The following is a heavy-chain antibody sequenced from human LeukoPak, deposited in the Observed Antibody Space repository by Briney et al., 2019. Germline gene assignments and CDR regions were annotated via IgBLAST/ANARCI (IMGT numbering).Heavy chain of an antibody. V-gene: IGHV3-30*01. J-gene: IGHJ4*02. CDR3: ARDIALNAYYDSSGYDY. Sequence: PGGSLRLSCAASGFTFSSYAMHWVRQAPGKGLEWVAVISYDGSNKYYADSVKGRFTISRDNSKNTLHLQMNSLRAEDTAVYYCARDIALNAYYDSSGYDYWGQGTLVTVSS. CDR2: ISYDGSNK. D-gene: IGHD3-22*01. CDR1: GFTFSSYA.